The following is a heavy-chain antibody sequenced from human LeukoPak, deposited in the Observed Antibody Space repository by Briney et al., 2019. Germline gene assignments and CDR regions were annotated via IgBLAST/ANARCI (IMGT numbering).Heavy chain of an antibody. Sequence: PGGSLRLSCAASGFTFSSYSMNWVRQAPGKGLEWVSSISSSSSYIYYADSVKGRFTISRDNAKNTLYLQMNSLRAEDLAVYYCARESTAVGDYYFDYWGQGILVAVSS. CDR1: GFTFSSYS. CDR2: ISSSSSYI. D-gene: IGHD3-16*01. V-gene: IGHV3-21*01. CDR3: ARESTAVGDYYFDY. J-gene: IGHJ4*02.